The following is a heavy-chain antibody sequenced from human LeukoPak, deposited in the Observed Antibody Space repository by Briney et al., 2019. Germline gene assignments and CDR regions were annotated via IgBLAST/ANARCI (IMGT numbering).Heavy chain of an antibody. J-gene: IGHJ6*03. V-gene: IGHV1-18*01. CDR3: AREAFGVVRYYYHYYMDV. CDR2: ISAYNGNT. Sequence: ASVKVSCKASGYTFTSYGISWVRQAPGQGLEWMGWISAYNGNTNYAQKLQGRVTMTTDTSTSTAYMELRSLRSDDTAVYYCAREAFGVVRYYYHYYMDVWGKGTTVTVSS. CDR1: GYTFTSYG. D-gene: IGHD3-3*01.